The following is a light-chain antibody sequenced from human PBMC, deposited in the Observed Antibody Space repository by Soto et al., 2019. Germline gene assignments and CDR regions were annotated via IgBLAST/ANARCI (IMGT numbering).Light chain of an antibody. Sequence: DIQMTQSPSSLSASVGDRVTITCQASQDISNYLNWYQQKPGKAPKLLIYDASNLETGVPSRFSGSGSGTDFTFTISSLQHEDIATYYCQQYDNLPALTFGEGTKVEIK. J-gene: IGKJ4*01. CDR2: DAS. CDR3: QQYDNLPALT. CDR1: QDISNY. V-gene: IGKV1-33*01.